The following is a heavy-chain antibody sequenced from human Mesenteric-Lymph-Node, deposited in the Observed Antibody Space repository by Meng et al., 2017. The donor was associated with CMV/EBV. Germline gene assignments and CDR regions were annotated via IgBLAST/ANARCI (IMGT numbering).Heavy chain of an antibody. CDR2: ISYSGST. D-gene: IGHD3-10*01. V-gene: IGHV4-39*01. Sequence: QLQLQESGPGLVKPSEALSPTCTVAGGSISRSSDYWGWIRQPPGTGLEWIGSISYSGSTYYNPSLKSRVTISVDTSKNQFSLKLSSVTAADTAVYYCARPPYYGSGSSPWFDPWGQGTLVTVSS. CDR3: ARPPYYGSGSSPWFDP. CDR1: GGSISRSSDY. J-gene: IGHJ5*02.